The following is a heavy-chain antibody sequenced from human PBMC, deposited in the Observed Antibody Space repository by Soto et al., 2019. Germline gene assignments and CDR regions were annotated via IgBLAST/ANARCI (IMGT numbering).Heavy chain of an antibody. J-gene: IGHJ5*02. V-gene: IGHV4-4*02. CDR2: IYHSGST. CDR1: GGSISSSNW. D-gene: IGHD5-12*01. Sequence: QVQLQESGPGLVKPSGTLSLTCAVSGGSISSSNWWSWVRQPPGKGLEWIGEIYHSGSTNYNPSLTSRVPRSVDQSQNQFSLKLSSVTAADTAVYYCARGHHSGYDQAWFDPCGQGTLVTVSS. CDR3: ARGHHSGYDQAWFDP.